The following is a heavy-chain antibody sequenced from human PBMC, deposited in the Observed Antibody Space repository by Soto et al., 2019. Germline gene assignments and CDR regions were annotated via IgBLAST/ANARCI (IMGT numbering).Heavy chain of an antibody. Sequence: EVQLVESGGTLVQPGGSLRLSCAASGFTFNTYWMHWVRQAPGKGLVWVSRINSDGTKTTYADSVKGRVTISRDNAKNTVYLQMNSLRAEDTAMYYCATVATNSYNWLDPWVQGTLVTVSS. CDR3: ATVATNSYNWLDP. D-gene: IGHD5-12*01. V-gene: IGHV3-74*01. CDR1: GFTFNTYW. CDR2: INSDGTKT. J-gene: IGHJ5*02.